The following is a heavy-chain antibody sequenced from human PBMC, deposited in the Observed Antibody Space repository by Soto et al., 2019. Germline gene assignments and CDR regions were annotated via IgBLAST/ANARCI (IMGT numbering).Heavy chain of an antibody. CDR2: INHSGST. Sequence: SETLSLTCAVYGGSFSGYYWRWIRQPPGKGLGWIGEINHSGSTNYNPSLKSRVTISVDTSKDHFSLKLSSVTAADTAVYYCARRKAAAGTVLSFYYYGMDVWGRGTTVTVSS. CDR3: ARRKAAAGTVLSFYYYGMDV. CDR1: GGSFSGYY. V-gene: IGHV4-34*01. J-gene: IGHJ6*02. D-gene: IGHD6-13*01.